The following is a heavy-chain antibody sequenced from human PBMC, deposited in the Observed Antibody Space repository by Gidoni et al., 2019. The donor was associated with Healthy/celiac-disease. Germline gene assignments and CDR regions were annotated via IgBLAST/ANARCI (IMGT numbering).Heavy chain of an antibody. CDR1: GFTFDDYA. Sequence: EVQLLESGGGLVQPSRSLRLSCAASGFTFDDYAMHWGRQAPGKGLGGVSGISWNSGSIGYADSVKGRFTISRDNAKNALYLQMNSLRAEDTALYYCAKDLCSSTSCYGMDVWGQGTTVTVSS. D-gene: IGHD2-2*01. CDR2: ISWNSGSI. CDR3: AKDLCSSTSCYGMDV. J-gene: IGHJ6*02. V-gene: IGHV3-9*01.